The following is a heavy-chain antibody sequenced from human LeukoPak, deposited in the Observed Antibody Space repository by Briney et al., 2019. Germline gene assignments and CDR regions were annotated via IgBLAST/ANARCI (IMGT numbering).Heavy chain of an antibody. J-gene: IGHJ4*02. CDR3: ARAELLSLDY. D-gene: IGHD2-21*02. CDR1: GFSFSSYG. Sequence: QPGGSLRPSCAASGFSFSSYGMHWVRQAPGKGLEWMALIRYDGSNKYYADSVRGRFTISRDNSKNTLYLQMNSLRAEDTAVYYCARAELLSLDYWGQGTLVTVSS. CDR2: IRYDGSNK. V-gene: IGHV3-30*02.